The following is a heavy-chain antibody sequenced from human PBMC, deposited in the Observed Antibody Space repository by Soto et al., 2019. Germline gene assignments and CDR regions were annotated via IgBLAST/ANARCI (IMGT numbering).Heavy chain of an antibody. CDR3: ARGLYGAYGQDF. J-gene: IGHJ4*02. CDR2: IKGDEITT. D-gene: IGHD4-17*01. V-gene: IGHV3-74*01. Sequence: EVQLVESGENLVQPGGSLRLSCAASGFTLSNYWIHWVRQAPGKGLVWVSRIKGDEITTNYADSVKGRFTISRDNATNTVFLQMHSLRAEDTALYYCARGLYGAYGQDFWGQGILVTVSS. CDR1: GFTLSNYW.